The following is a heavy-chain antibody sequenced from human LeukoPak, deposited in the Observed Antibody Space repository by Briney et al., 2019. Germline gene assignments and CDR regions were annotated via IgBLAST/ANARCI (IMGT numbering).Heavy chain of an antibody. CDR3: ASVPPRGSYYEFDY. V-gene: IGHV3-7*01. Sequence: GGSLRLSCAASGFTVSTNFMGWVRQAPGKGLEWVANIKEDGSEKYYVDSVKGRFTISRDNAKNSLSLQMNSLRAEDTAVYYCASVPPRGSYYEFDYWGQGTLVTVSS. J-gene: IGHJ4*02. CDR2: IKEDGSEK. D-gene: IGHD1-26*01. CDR1: GFTVSTNF.